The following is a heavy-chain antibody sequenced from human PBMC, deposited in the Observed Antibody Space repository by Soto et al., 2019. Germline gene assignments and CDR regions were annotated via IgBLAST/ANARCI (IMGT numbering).Heavy chain of an antibody. Sequence: PGGSLRLSCAAFGFKISSSSMNWVRQAPGRGLEWVAYISDSGGSTYYADSVKGRFTISRDNSKNTLYLQMNSLRAEDTAVYYCARDAGIAARLNYYYGMDVWGQGTTVTVSS. J-gene: IGHJ6*02. D-gene: IGHD6-6*01. V-gene: IGHV3-23*01. CDR3: ARDAGIAARLNYYYGMDV. CDR1: GFKISSSS. CDR2: ISDSGGST.